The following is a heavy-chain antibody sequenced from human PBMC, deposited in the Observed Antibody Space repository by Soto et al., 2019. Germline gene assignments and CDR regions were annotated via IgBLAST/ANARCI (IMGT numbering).Heavy chain of an antibody. Sequence: SSETLSLTCSVSGGSISGSYWSWIRQSPGKGLEWLGYVYYTGSTNYSPSLRSRVSISVDTSKNEFSLRLSSVTAADTAVYFCARSVAVPGAHIDYWGQGTQVTVSS. J-gene: IGHJ4*02. CDR1: GGSISGSY. CDR2: VYYTGST. CDR3: ARSVAVPGAHIDY. D-gene: IGHD6-19*01. V-gene: IGHV4-59*01.